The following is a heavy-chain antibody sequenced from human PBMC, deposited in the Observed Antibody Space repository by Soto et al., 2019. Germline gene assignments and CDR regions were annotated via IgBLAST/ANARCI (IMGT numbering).Heavy chain of an antibody. D-gene: IGHD5-12*01. CDR1: GGSVTDYY. Sequence: QVQLQESGPGLVKPSETLSLTCTVSGGSVTDYYWSWIRQPAGKGLEWIGRIYSSGSTNYNPSLRSRVSMSVDTSKNPYSLIVTSVTAADSAVYYCAREGGIVAKIPFDYWGQGTLVTVSS. CDR2: IYSSGST. J-gene: IGHJ4*02. V-gene: IGHV4-4*07. CDR3: AREGGIVAKIPFDY.